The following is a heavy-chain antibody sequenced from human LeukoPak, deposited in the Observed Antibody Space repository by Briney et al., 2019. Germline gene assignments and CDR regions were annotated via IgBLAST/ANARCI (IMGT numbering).Heavy chain of an antibody. CDR3: ARDRYYYGSGSYKYFDY. V-gene: IGHV4-38-2*02. D-gene: IGHD3-10*01. CDR1: GYSISSGYY. CDR2: IYHSGST. Sequence: SETLSLTCTVSGYSISSGYYWGWIRQPPGKGLEWIGSIYHSGSTYYNPSLKSRVTMSEDTSKNQFSLKLSSVTAADTAVYYCARDRYYYGSGSYKYFDYWGQGTLVTVSS. J-gene: IGHJ4*02.